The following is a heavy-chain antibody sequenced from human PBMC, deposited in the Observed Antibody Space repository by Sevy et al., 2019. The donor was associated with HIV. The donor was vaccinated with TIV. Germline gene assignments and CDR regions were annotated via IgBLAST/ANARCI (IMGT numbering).Heavy chain of an antibody. CDR2: IKSKTDGGTT. D-gene: IGHD3-10*01. V-gene: IGHV3-15*01. J-gene: IGHJ4*02. Sequence: GGSLRLSCAASGFTFSNAWMSWVRQAPGKGLEWVGRIKSKTDGGTTDYAGPVKGRFTISRDDSKNTLYLQMTSLKTEYTAIYCCTTESKKRGLSALLDYWGQGTLVTVSS. CDR3: TTESKKRGLSALLDY. CDR1: GFTFSNAW.